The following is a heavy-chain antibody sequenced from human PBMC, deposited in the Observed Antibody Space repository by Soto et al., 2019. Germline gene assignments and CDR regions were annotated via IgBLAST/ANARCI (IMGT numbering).Heavy chain of an antibody. V-gene: IGHV3-64D*06. CDR1: GFTFSSYA. Sequence: GGSLRLSCSASGFTFSSYAMHWVRQAPGKGLEYVSAISSNGGSTYYADSVKGRFTISRDNSKNTLYLQMSSLRAEDTAVYYCVKALRYFDWLPDFDYWGQGTLVTVS. CDR2: ISSNGGST. J-gene: IGHJ4*02. CDR3: VKALRYFDWLPDFDY. D-gene: IGHD3-9*01.